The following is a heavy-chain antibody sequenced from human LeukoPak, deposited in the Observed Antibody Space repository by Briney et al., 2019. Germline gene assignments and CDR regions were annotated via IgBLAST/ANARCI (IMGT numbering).Heavy chain of an antibody. D-gene: IGHD2-2*01. V-gene: IGHV3-30*02. CDR2: IRYDGSNK. Sequence: GGSLRLSCAASGFTFSDYYMSWIRRAPGKGLEWVAFIRYDGSNKYYADSVKGRFTISRDNSKNTLYLQMNSLRAEDTAVYYCAKRPIEGVVVPAANYYYYYMDVWGKGTTVTVSS. CDR1: GFTFSDYY. CDR3: AKRPIEGVVVPAANYYYYYMDV. J-gene: IGHJ6*03.